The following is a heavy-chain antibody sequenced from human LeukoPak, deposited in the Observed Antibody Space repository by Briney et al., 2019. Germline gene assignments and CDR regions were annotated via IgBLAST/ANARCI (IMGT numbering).Heavy chain of an antibody. CDR2: ISGDGSST. V-gene: IGHV3-74*01. D-gene: IGHD5-24*01. CDR1: GFTLSSYW. Sequence: QPGGSLRLSCVASGFTLSSYWMHWVRQVPGKGLVCVSRISGDGSSTTYADSVKGRFTISRDNAKNTLYLQMNSLRAEDTAVYYCARDPVGGDIDYWGQGTLVTVSS. J-gene: IGHJ4*02. CDR3: ARDPVGGDIDY.